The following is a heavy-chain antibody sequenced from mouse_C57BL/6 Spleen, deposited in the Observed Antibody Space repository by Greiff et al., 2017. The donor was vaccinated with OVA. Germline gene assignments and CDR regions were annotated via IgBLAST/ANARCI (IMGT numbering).Heavy chain of an antibody. D-gene: IGHD1-2*01. J-gene: IGHJ2*01. Sequence: QVQLQQPGAELVRPGSSVKLSCKASGYTFTSYWMHWVKQSPIQGLEWIGNIDTSDSETHYNQKFKDKATLTVDKSSSTAYMQLSSLTSEDSAVYYGARRGLRQLYFDYWGQGTTLTVSS. CDR2: IDTSDSET. CDR1: GYTFTSYW. V-gene: IGHV1-52*01. CDR3: ARRGLRQLYFDY.